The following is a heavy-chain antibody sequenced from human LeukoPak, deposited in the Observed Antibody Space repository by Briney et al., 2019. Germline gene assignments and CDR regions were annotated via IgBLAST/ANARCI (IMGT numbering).Heavy chain of an antibody. J-gene: IGHJ3*02. Sequence: PKASVKVSCKASGGTFSSYAISWVRQAPGQGLEWMGGIIPIFGTANYAQKFQGRVTITADESTGTAYMELSSLRSEDTAVYYCARGVFSSGYYAFDIRGQGTMVTVSS. CDR2: IIPIFGTA. CDR3: ARGVFSSGYYAFDI. V-gene: IGHV1-69*13. D-gene: IGHD3-22*01. CDR1: GGTFSSYA.